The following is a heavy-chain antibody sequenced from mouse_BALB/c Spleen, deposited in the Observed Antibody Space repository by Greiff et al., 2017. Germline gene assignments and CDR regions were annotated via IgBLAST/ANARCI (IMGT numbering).Heavy chain of an antibody. D-gene: IGHD1-1*01. CDR2: IYPYNGGT. CDR3: ASPTTVVATDWYFDV. J-gene: IGHJ1*01. CDR1: GYTFTDYN. V-gene: IGHV1S29*02. Sequence: VQLQQSGPELVKPGASVKISCKASGYTFTDYNMHWVKQSHGKSLEWIGYIYPYNGGTGYNQKFKSKATLTVDNSSSTAYMELRSLTSEDSAVYYCASPTTVVATDWYFDVWGAGTTVTVSS.